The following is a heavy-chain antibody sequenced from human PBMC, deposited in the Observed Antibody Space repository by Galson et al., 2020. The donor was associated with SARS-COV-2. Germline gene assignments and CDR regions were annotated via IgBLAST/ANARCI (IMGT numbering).Heavy chain of an antibody. Sequence: SETLSLTCTVSGGSISSYYWSWIRQSSGKELEWIGYIYYTGSTNYNPSLRSRVTISVDTSRNQFSLRLSSVTAADTAVYYCARFGVSSQWLAKSGFDIWGQGTMVTVSS. CDR3: ARFGVSSQWLAKSGFDI. CDR2: IYYTGST. D-gene: IGHD6-19*01. CDR1: GGSISSYY. V-gene: IGHV4-59*08. J-gene: IGHJ3*02.